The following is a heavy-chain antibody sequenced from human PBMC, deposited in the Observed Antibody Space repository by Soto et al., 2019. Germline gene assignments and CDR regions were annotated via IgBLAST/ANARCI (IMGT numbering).Heavy chain of an antibody. CDR2: INPNSGGT. Sequence: ASVKVSCKASGYTFTGYYMHWVRQARGQGLEWMGWINPNSGGTDYAQKFQGRVTMTRDTSISTAYMELSRLRSDDTAVYYCARGLSSSWVYYFDYWGQGTLVTVSS. V-gene: IGHV1-2*02. CDR3: ARGLSSSWVYYFDY. D-gene: IGHD6-13*01. J-gene: IGHJ4*02. CDR1: GYTFTGYY.